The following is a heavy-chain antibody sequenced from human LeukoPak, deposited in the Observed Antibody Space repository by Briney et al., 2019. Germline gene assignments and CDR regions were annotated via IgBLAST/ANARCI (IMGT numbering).Heavy chain of an antibody. D-gene: IGHD1-26*01. CDR2: ISGSGGST. J-gene: IGHJ4*02. CDR3: AKDVDRRKWELTFDY. Sequence: GGSLRLSRAASGFTFSSYAMSWVRQAPGKGLEWVSAISGSGGSTYYADSVKGRFTISRDNSKNTLYLQMNSLRAEDTAVYYCAKDVDRRKWELTFDYWGQGTLVTVSS. CDR1: GFTFSSYA. V-gene: IGHV3-23*01.